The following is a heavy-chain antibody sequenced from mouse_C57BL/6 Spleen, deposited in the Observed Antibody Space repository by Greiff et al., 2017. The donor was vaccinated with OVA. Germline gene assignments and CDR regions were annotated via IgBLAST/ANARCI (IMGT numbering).Heavy chain of an antibody. Sequence: EVQLQQSGPELVKPGASVKISCKASGYTFTDYYMNWVKQSHGKSLEWIGDINPNNGGTSYNQKFKGKATLTVDKSSSTAYMELRSLTSEDSAVYYCARGKGLPRYYFDYWGQGTTLTVSS. V-gene: IGHV1-26*01. D-gene: IGHD2-4*01. CDR2: INPNNGGT. CDR3: ARGKGLPRYYFDY. J-gene: IGHJ2*01. CDR1: GYTFTDYY.